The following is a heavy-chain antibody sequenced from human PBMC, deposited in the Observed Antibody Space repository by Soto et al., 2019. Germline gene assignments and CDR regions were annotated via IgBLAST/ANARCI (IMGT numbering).Heavy chain of an antibody. CDR3: AHIRDYKDNWNGGYFDY. D-gene: IGHD1-1*01. CDR1: GFSLTSRPVG. CDR2: IYWDDDK. V-gene: IGHV2-5*02. Sequence: QITLKESGPALMKPTQTLTLTCTFSGFSLTSRPVGLGCLRQPPGKALEWLALIYWDDDKRYNPSLKSRLSITKDTSKNQVFLTMTNMDPVDTATYYCAHIRDYKDNWNGGYFDYWGQGILVTVSS. J-gene: IGHJ4*02.